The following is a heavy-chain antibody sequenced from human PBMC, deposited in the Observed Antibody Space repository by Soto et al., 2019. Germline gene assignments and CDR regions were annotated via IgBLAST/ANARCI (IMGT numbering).Heavy chain of an antibody. CDR2: LSSSGGTA. D-gene: IGHD3-22*01. Sequence: PGGSLRLSCAASGFSFSNFVMSWVRQAPGKGLQWVSSLSSSGGTAYYGDSVKGRFIISRDNSKDTLFLQMYSLRAEDTAVYFCAKGLYDNSGYYYTDWGQGTLVTVSS. J-gene: IGHJ4*02. CDR3: AKGLYDNSGYYYTD. CDR1: GFSFSNFV. V-gene: IGHV3-23*01.